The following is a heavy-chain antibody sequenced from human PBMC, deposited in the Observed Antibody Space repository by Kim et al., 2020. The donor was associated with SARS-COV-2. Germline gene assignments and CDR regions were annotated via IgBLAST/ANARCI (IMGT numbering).Heavy chain of an antibody. CDR2: VSRSTATT. J-gene: IGHJ3*02. V-gene: IGHV3-23*01. D-gene: IGHD2-8*01. Sequence: GGSLRLSCAASGFTINTYGMSWVRQAPGKGLEWVSAVSRSTATTYTADSVKGRFTISRDNSKNTLDLQMNSLRAEDTALYYCARHHYRDNGATRAFEMWGQGTAVTVSS. CDR1: GFTINTYG. CDR3: ARHHYRDNGATRAFEM.